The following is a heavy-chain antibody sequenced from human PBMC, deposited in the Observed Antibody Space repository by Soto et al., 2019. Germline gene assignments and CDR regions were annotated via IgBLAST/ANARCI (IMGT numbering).Heavy chain of an antibody. J-gene: IGHJ2*01. Sequence: QVQLVQSGAAVKKPGSSVKVSCKASGGTFSSYAISWVRQAPGQGLEWMGGIIPIFGTANYAQKFQGRVTITADESTSTXSMELSSLRSEDTAVYYCARGRPYCSGGSCYWYFDLWGRGTLVTVSS. CDR2: IIPIFGTA. CDR3: ARGRPYCSGGSCYWYFDL. CDR1: GGTFSSYA. V-gene: IGHV1-69*12. D-gene: IGHD2-15*01.